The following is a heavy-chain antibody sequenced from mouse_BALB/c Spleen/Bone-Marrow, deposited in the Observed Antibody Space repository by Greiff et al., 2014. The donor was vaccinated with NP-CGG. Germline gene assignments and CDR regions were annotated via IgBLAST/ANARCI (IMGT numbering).Heavy chain of an antibody. J-gene: IGHJ2*01. CDR2: INPGSGGA. CDR1: GYAFTNYL. CDR3: ARFGRYYFDY. Sequence: QVQLQQPGAELVRPGTAVNVSCKASGYAFTNYLIEWVKQRPGQGLEWIGVINPGSGGANYNEKFKGKATLTADKSSSTAYMQLSSLTSDDSAVYFCARFGRYYFDYWGQSTTLTVSS. V-gene: IGHV1-54*01.